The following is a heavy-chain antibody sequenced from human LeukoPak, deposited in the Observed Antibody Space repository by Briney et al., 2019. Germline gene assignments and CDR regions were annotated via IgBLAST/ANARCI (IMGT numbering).Heavy chain of an antibody. CDR2: ISHSGNIK. CDR3: ARDQDTAHAFDI. V-gene: IGHV3-11*01. D-gene: IGHD5-18*01. CDR1: GFSMNEHY. J-gene: IGHJ3*02. Sequence: GGSLRLSCAASGFSMNEHYMTWIRQAPGKGLGWVSYISHSGNIKYIADSVRGRFTISRDDAKSSLYLQMNSLRAEDTAVYYCARDQDTAHAFDIWGQGTMVTVSS.